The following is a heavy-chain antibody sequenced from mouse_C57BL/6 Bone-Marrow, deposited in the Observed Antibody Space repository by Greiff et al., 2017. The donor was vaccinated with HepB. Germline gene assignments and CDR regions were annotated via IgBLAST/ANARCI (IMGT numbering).Heavy chain of an antibody. CDR1: GYSITSGYY. J-gene: IGHJ3*01. CDR3: ARGTTPFAY. V-gene: IGHV3-6*01. Sequence: EVKLMESGPGLVKPSQSLSLTCSVTGYSITSGYYWNWIRQFPGNKLEWMGYISYDGSNNYNPSLKNRISITRDTSKNQFFLKLNSVTTEDTATYYCARGTTPFAYWGQGTLVTVSA. CDR2: ISYDGSN. D-gene: IGHD5-5*01.